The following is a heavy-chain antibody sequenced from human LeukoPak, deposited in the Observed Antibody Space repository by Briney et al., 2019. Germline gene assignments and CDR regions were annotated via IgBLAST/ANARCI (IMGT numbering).Heavy chain of an antibody. V-gene: IGHV1-18*01. J-gene: IGHJ3*02. CDR3: ARPLVESDVFDI. Sequence: ASMKVSCKASGYTFTGHSIHWVRQAPGQGLEWMGWISPYNGNRNYAQKLQGRVSMTTDTSTSTAYMELRSLRSDDTAVYYCARPLVESDVFDIWGQGTMVTVSS. CDR1: GYTFTGHS. CDR2: ISPYNGNR. D-gene: IGHD2-2*01.